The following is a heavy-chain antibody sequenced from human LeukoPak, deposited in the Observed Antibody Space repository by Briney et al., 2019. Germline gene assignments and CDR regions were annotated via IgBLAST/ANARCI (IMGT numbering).Heavy chain of an antibody. J-gene: IGHJ4*02. CDR3: ARVMGIYDFWSGFDY. CDR1: GFTFSSYW. Sequence: GGSLRLPCAASGFTFSSYWMSWVRQAPGKGLEWVANIKQDGSEKYYVDSVKGRFTISRDNAKNSLYLQMNSLRAEDTAVYYCARVMGIYDFWSGFDYWGQGTLVTVSS. CDR2: IKQDGSEK. V-gene: IGHV3-7*05. D-gene: IGHD3-3*01.